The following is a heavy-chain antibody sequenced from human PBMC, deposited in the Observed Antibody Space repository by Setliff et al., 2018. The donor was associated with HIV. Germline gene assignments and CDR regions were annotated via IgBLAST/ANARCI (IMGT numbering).Heavy chain of an antibody. V-gene: IGHV4-34*01. J-gene: IGHJ5*02. Sequence: SETLSLTCAVYGGSFSGYYWSWIRQPPGKGLEWIGEINHSGSTNYNPSLKSRVTISVDTSKNQFSLKLSSVTAADTAVYYCARGNDRNGYYINWFDPWGQGTLVTAPQ. CDR3: ARGNDRNGYYINWFDP. CDR2: INHSGST. CDR1: GGSFSGYY. D-gene: IGHD3-22*01.